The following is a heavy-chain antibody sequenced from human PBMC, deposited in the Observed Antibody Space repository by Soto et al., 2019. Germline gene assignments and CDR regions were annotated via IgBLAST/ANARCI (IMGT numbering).Heavy chain of an antibody. D-gene: IGHD5-12*01. CDR3: AREGLLSGYDLTPEGYYYYGMDV. V-gene: IGHV3-7*03. J-gene: IGHJ6*02. CDR1: GFTFSRYW. Sequence: GGSLRLSCAASGFTFSRYWMSWVRQVPGKGLEWVGNIKQDGSEKYYVDSVKGRFTISRDKAKNSLYLQMNSLRAEDTAVYYCAREGLLSGYDLTPEGYYYYGMDVWGQGTTVTVSS. CDR2: IKQDGSEK.